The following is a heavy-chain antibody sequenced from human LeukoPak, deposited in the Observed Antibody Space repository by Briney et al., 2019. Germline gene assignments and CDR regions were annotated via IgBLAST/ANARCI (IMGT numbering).Heavy chain of an antibody. D-gene: IGHD3-9*01. Sequence: GGSLRLSCAASGFTFSSYAMHWVRQALGKGLEWVAVISYDGSNKYYADSVKGRFTISRDNSKNTLYLQMNSLRAEDTAVYYCARVYYDILTGYQDYFDYWGQGTLVTVSS. CDR3: ARVYYDILTGYQDYFDY. J-gene: IGHJ4*02. CDR1: GFTFSSYA. CDR2: ISYDGSNK. V-gene: IGHV3-30-3*01.